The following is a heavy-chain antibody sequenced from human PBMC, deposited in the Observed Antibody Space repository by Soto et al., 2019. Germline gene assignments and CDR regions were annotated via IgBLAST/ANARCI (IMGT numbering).Heavy chain of an antibody. CDR1: GFSFSSYA. Sequence: GGSLRLSCAASGFSFSSYAMSWVRQAPGKGLEWVSAISGSGGSTYYADSVKGRFTISRDNSKNTLYLQMNSLRAEDTAVYYCAKDLAGTLVPFDYWGQGTLVTVSS. CDR2: ISGSGGST. V-gene: IGHV3-23*01. D-gene: IGHD1-1*01. CDR3: AKDLAGTLVPFDY. J-gene: IGHJ4*02.